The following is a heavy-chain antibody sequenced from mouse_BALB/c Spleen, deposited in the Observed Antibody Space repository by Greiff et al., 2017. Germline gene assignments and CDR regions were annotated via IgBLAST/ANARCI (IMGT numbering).Heavy chain of an antibody. D-gene: IGHD2-4*01. CDR3: ARGGDYESSWFAY. CDR2: INPYNDGT. V-gene: IGHV1-14*01. CDR1: GYTFTSYV. Sequence: VQLQQSGPELVKPGASVKMSCKASGYTFTSYVMHWVKQKPGQGLEWIGYINPYNDGTKYNEKFKGKATLTSDKSSSTAYMELSSLTSEDSAVYYCARGGDYESSWFAYWGQGTLVTVSA. J-gene: IGHJ3*01.